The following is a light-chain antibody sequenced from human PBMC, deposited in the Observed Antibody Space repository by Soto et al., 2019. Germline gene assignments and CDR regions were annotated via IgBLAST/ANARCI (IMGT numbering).Light chain of an antibody. CDR2: SNN. CDR1: SSNIGSNT. V-gene: IGLV1-44*01. J-gene: IGLJ2*01. CDR3: AAWDDSLHAVV. Sequence: QSVLTQPPSASGTPGQRVTISCSGSSSNIGSNTVNWYQQLPGTAPQLLIYSNNQRPSGVPDRFSGSKSGTAASLAISGLQSEDDADYYCAAWDDSLHAVVFGGGTKLTVL.